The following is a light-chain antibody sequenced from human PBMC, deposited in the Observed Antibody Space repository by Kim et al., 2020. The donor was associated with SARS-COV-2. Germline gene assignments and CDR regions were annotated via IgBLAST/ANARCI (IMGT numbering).Light chain of an antibody. CDR3: LQENNYPWT. CDR2: AAS. CDR1: HGIKNY. J-gene: IGKJ1*01. Sequence: ASGGDRVTSTCRASHGIKNYLGWYQQKPGKAPKLLIYAASSLQSGVPSRFSGSGSGTDFTLTISCLQPEDFATYYCLQENNYPWTFGQGTKVDIK. V-gene: IGKV1-6*01.